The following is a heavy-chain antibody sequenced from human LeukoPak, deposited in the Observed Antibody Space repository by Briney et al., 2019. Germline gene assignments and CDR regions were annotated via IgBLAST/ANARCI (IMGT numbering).Heavy chain of an antibody. V-gene: IGHV3-23*01. D-gene: IGHD6-13*01. CDR1: GFTFSSYA. Sequence: GGSLRLSCAASGFTFSSYAMSWVRQAPGKGLERVSTISGSGGSTYYADSVKGRFTISRDNSKNTLYLQMNSLRAEDTAVYYCAKPAPGYSSSWYFGFGYWGQGTLATVSS. CDR3: AKPAPGYSSSWYFGFGY. CDR2: ISGSGGST. J-gene: IGHJ4*02.